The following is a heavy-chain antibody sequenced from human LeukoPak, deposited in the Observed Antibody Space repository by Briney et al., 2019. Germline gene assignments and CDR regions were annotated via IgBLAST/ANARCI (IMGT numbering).Heavy chain of an antibody. D-gene: IGHD6-19*01. J-gene: IGHJ4*02. CDR1: SDSINSGNYY. CDR2: IYSSGST. V-gene: IGHV4-61*02. CDR3: ARYEAVAGVFDY. Sequence: SETLSLTCTVSSDSINSGNYYWNWIRQPAGKGLEWIGRIYSSGSTNYNPSLKSRVTISVDTSKNQFSLKLSSVTAADTAVYYCARYEAVAGVFDYWGQGTLVTVSS.